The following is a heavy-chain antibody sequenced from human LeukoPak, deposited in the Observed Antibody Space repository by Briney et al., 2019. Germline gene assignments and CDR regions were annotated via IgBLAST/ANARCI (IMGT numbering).Heavy chain of an antibody. V-gene: IGHV4-39*07. D-gene: IGHD2-8*01. CDR3: ARATEKSPLINWFDP. Sequence: SETLSLTCTVSGGSISSSSYYWGWIRQPPGKGLEWIGSIYYSGSTYYNPSLKSRVTISVDRAKNQFSLKLSSVTAADTAVYYCARATEKSPLINWFDPWGQGTLVTVSS. J-gene: IGHJ5*02. CDR2: IYYSGST. CDR1: GGSISSSSYY.